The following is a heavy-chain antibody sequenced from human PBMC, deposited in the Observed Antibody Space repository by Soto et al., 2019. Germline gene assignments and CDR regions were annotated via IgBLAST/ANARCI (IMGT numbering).Heavy chain of an antibody. CDR2: TYYRSKWYN. CDR3: AREGNWNSPHGWFDP. V-gene: IGHV6-1*01. J-gene: IGHJ5*02. D-gene: IGHD1-7*01. CDR1: GDSVSSNSAA. Sequence: SQTLSLTCAISGDSVSSNSAAWNWIRQSPSRSLEWLGRTYYRSKWYNDYAVSVKSRITINPGTSKNQFSLQLNSVTPEDTAVYYCAREGNWNSPHGWFDPWGQGTLVTVSS.